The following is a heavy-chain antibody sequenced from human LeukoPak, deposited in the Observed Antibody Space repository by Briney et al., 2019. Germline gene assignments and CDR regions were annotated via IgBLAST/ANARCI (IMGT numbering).Heavy chain of an antibody. CDR1: GYTFTGYY. V-gene: IGHV1-2*06. Sequence: ASVKVSCKTSGYTFTGYYIHWVRRAPGQGHELLGRINPNSGGTSSAQKFQGRVTMTRATSITTAYMELSSLRFDDTAVYYCARAMDDYGKNWFDPWGQGTLVTVSS. CDR2: INPNSGGT. D-gene: IGHD4-17*01. J-gene: IGHJ5*02. CDR3: ARAMDDYGKNWFDP.